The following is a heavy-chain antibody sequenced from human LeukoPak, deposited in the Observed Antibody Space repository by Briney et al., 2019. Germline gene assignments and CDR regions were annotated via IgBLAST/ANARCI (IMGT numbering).Heavy chain of an antibody. CDR3: ARDNYYYDSSGLLDY. V-gene: IGHV1-18*01. D-gene: IGHD3-22*01. Sequence: ASVKVSCKASGYTFTSYGISWVRQAPGQGLEWMGWISAYNGNTNYAQKLQGRDTMTTDTSTSTAYMELRSLRSDDTAVYYCARDNYYYDSSGLLDYWGQGTLVTVSS. CDR1: GYTFTSYG. CDR2: ISAYNGNT. J-gene: IGHJ4*02.